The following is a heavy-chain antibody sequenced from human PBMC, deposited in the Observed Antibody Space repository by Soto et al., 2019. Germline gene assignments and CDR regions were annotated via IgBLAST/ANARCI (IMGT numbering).Heavy chain of an antibody. V-gene: IGHV5-51*01. CDR1: GYSFTDYW. Sequence: PGKSLKISCKGSGYSFTDYWIGWVRQMPGKGLEWMGIIYPGDSDTRYSPSFQGQVTISADKSISTAYLQWSSLKASDTGMYYCARHRNFDFWSDAAADGFDIWGQGTMVTVSS. D-gene: IGHD3-3*01. J-gene: IGHJ3*02. CDR3: ARHRNFDFWSDAAADGFDI. CDR2: IYPGDSDT.